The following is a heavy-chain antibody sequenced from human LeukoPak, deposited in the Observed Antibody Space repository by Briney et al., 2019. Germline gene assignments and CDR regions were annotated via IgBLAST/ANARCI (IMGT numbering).Heavy chain of an antibody. CDR3: ARVAARRIDY. CDR2: INHSGST. Sequence: SETLSLTCTVSGASISNYYWSWIRQPPGKGLEWIGEINHSGSTNYNPSLKSRVTISVDTSKNQFSLKLSSVTAADTAVYYCARVAARRIDYWGQGTLVTVSS. V-gene: IGHV4-34*01. D-gene: IGHD6-6*01. J-gene: IGHJ4*02. CDR1: GASISNYY.